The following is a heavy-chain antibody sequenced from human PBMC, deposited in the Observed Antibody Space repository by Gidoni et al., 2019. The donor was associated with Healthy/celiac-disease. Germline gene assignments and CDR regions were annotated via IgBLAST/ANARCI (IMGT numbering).Heavy chain of an antibody. J-gene: IGHJ6*03. CDR2: IYHSGST. V-gene: IGHV4-30-2*01. CDR1: GGSISSGSYS. D-gene: IGHD3-3*01. CDR3: ARGITIFGVVTDYYYYYMDV. Sequence: QLQLQESGSGLVKPSQTLSLTCAVSGGSISSGSYSWSWIRQPPGKGLELIGYIYHSGSTYYNPSLKSRVTISVDRSKNQFSLKLSSVTAADTAVYYCARGITIFGVVTDYYYYYMDVWGKGTTVTVSS.